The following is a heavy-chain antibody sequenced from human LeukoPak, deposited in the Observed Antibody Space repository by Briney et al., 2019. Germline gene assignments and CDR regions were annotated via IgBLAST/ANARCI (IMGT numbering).Heavy chain of an antibody. CDR2: IVVGSGKT. V-gene: IGHV1-58*02. D-gene: IGHD2-8*01. Sequence: ASVKVSCKTSKFTFSNSAIQWVRQARGQCLEWIGWIVVGSGKTTYAQKVQERVTITRDMSTNTVHMELRSLRSGDTAIYYCAADDQQVMVWGQGTLVAVSS. CDR1: KFTFSNSA. CDR3: AADDQQVMV. J-gene: IGHJ4*02.